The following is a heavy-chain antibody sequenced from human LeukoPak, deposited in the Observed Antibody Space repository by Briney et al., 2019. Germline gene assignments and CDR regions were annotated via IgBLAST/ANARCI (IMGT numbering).Heavy chain of an antibody. CDR3: ARTYHDFYSGLDY. CDR1: GFSFSTYP. Sequence: LPGGSLGLSCAASGFSFSTYPMNWVRQAPGRGLEWVSFISRSSSTISYADSVKGRFSVSRDNAKNSLYLQMHSLRAEDTAVYYCARTYHDFYSGLDYWGQGTLVTVSS. V-gene: IGHV3-48*04. J-gene: IGHJ4*02. D-gene: IGHD3-3*01. CDR2: ISRSSSTI.